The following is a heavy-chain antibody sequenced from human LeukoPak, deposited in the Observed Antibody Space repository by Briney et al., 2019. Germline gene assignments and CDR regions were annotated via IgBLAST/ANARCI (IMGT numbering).Heavy chain of an antibody. J-gene: IGHJ4*02. CDR3: ARGRLTYYYDSGGYSRPRPLDY. CDR1: GYTFTGYY. CDR2: INPNSGGT. V-gene: IGHV1-2*02. D-gene: IGHD3-22*01. Sequence: ASVKVSCKASGYTFTGYYIHWVRQAPGQGLEWMGWINPNSGGTNYAQKFQGRVTMTRDTSISTASMELNRLRSDDTAVYYCARGRLTYYYDSGGYSRPRPLDYWGQGTLVTVSS.